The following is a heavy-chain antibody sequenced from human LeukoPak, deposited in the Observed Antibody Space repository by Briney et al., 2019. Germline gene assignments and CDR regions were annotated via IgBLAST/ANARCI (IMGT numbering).Heavy chain of an antibody. CDR3: ARGPMWGSGNYYIDY. D-gene: IGHD3-10*01. J-gene: IGHJ4*02. Sequence: ASVKVSCKASGYTFTSYGISWVRQAPGQGLEWMGWISAYNGNTNYAQKFQGRVTMTTDTSTSTAYMELRSLRSDDTAVYYCARGPMWGSGNYYIDYWGQGTLVTVSS. CDR2: ISAYNGNT. V-gene: IGHV1-18*01. CDR1: GYTFTSYG.